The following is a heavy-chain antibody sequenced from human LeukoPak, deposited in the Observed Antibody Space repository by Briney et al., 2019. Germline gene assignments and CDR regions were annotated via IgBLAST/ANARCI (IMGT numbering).Heavy chain of an antibody. V-gene: IGHV3-21*01. J-gene: IGHJ5*02. D-gene: IGHD1-14*01. Sequence: KAGGSLRLSCAASGFTFSSYSMNWVRQAPGKGLEWVSSISSSSSYIYYADSVKGRFTVSRDNAKNTLYLQMNSLRAEDTAVYFCAKSDHFDPWGQGTLVTVSS. CDR2: ISSSSSYI. CDR1: GFTFSSYS. CDR3: AKSDHFDP.